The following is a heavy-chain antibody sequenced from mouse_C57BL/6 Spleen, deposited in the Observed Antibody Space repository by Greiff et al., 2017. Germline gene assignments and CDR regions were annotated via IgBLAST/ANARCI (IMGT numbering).Heavy chain of an antibody. V-gene: IGHV1-54*01. CDR2: INPGSGGT. CDR1: GYAFTNYL. CDR3: ARGGITTVVATGWYYAMDY. J-gene: IGHJ4*01. D-gene: IGHD1-1*01. Sequence: QVQLQQSGAELVRPGTSVKVSCKASGYAFTNYLIEWVKQRPGQGLEWIGVINPGSGGTNYNEKFKGKATLTADKSSSTAYMQLSILTSVDSAVYFCARGGITTVVATGWYYAMDYWGQGTSVTVSA.